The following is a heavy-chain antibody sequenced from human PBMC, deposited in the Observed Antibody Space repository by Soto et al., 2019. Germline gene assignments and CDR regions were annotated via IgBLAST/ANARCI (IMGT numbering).Heavy chain of an antibody. V-gene: IGHV1-69*06. Sequence: QVQLEQSGSEVKKSGSSVKVSCKASGYSFSSHAITWVRQAPGQGLEWMGGIIPVFGTPSYAQKFQGRVTSSADKSTNTSYLELRSLRSEDTAVYYCARGGALSTSWYWGDGHDSWGQGTQVTVSS. CDR1: GYSFSSHA. CDR3: ARGGALSTSWYWGDGHDS. J-gene: IGHJ4*02. D-gene: IGHD6-13*01. CDR2: IIPVFGTP.